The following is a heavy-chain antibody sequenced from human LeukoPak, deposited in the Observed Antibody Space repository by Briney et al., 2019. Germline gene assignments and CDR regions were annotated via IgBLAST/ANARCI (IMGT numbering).Heavy chain of an antibody. Sequence: SETLSLTCTVSGGSISSSTYYWGWIRQPPGKGLEWIGSVYYRGSTYYNPSLKSRVTMSVDTSKNQFSLNLSSVTAADTAVYYCARNEHHFGFTFNYWGQGTLVTVPS. CDR2: VYYRGST. V-gene: IGHV4-39*07. CDR3: ARNEHHFGFTFNY. CDR1: GGSISSSTYY. D-gene: IGHD1/OR15-1a*01. J-gene: IGHJ4*02.